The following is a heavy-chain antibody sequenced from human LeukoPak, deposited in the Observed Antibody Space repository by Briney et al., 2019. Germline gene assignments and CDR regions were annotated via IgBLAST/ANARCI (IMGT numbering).Heavy chain of an antibody. CDR1: GYTLTSYG. V-gene: IGHV1-18*01. Sequence: ASVKVSCKASGYTLTSYGISWVRQAPGQGLEWMGWISTYNGNTNYAQKLQGRVTMTTDTSTSTAYMELRRLRSDDTAVYYCARDLGRYCSGGSCHYYSYYMDVWGKGTTVTVSS. D-gene: IGHD2-15*01. CDR2: ISTYNGNT. CDR3: ARDLGRYCSGGSCHYYSYYMDV. J-gene: IGHJ6*03.